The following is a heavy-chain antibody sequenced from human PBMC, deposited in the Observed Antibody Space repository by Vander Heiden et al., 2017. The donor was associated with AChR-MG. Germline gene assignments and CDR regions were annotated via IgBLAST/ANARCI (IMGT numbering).Heavy chain of an antibody. J-gene: IGHJ6*03. V-gene: IGHV1-2*02. Sequence: QVQLVQSGAEVKTPGASVKVSCKASGYTFTGYYMHWVRQAPGQGLEWMGWINPNSGGTNYAQKFQGRVTMTRDTSISTAYMELSRLRSDDTAVYYCARGRSGSSSGYYYYMDVWGKGTTVTVSS. CDR2: INPNSGGT. CDR3: ARGRSGSSSGYYYYMDV. CDR1: GYTFTGYY. D-gene: IGHD6-6*01.